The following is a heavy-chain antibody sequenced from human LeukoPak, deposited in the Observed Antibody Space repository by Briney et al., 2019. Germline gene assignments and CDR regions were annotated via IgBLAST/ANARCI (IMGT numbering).Heavy chain of an antibody. CDR3: ASGNWNDPGPYNWFDP. Sequence: GASVKVSCKASGYTFTDYYINWVRQAPGQGLEWMGWINPNSGDTNYAQKFQDRVTMTRDTSISTAYIELNLLRSDDTAVYYCASGNWNDPGPYNWFDPWGQGTLVTVSS. J-gene: IGHJ5*02. CDR2: INPNSGDT. CDR1: GYTFTDYY. V-gene: IGHV1-2*02. D-gene: IGHD1-20*01.